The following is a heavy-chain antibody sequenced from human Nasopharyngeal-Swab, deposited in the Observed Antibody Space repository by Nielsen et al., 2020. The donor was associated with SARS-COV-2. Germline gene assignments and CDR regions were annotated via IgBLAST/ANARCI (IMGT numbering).Heavy chain of an antibody. J-gene: IGHJ4*02. CDR3: AKVGGGVDY. V-gene: IGHV3-23*01. CDR2: ISFGGVTT. D-gene: IGHD3-16*01. CDR1: GFTFSSYA. Sequence: GESLKISCATSGFTFSSYAMSWVRQAPGKGLEWVSGISFGGVTTYYADSVKGRFTISRDNSKKTLYLQMNRLRAEDTAVYYCAKVGGGVDYWGQGALVTVSS.